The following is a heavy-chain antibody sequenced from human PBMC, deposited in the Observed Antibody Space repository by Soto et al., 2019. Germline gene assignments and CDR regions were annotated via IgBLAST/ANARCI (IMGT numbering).Heavy chain of an antibody. V-gene: IGHV4-30-4*01. D-gene: IGHD3-10*01. J-gene: IGHJ4*02. CDR2: IYYSGST. CDR3: ARVRVRGVISLDSFDY. Sequence: QVQLQESGPGLVKPSQTLSLTCTVSGGSISSGDYYWSWIRQPPGKGLEWIGYIYYSGSTYYNPSLKSRVTISVDTSKNQFSLKLSSVTAADTAVYYCARVRVRGVISLDSFDYWGQGTLVTVSS. CDR1: GGSISSGDYY.